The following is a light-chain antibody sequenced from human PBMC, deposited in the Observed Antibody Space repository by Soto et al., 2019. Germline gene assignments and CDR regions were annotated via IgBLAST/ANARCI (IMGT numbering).Light chain of an antibody. J-gene: IGKJ5*01. Sequence: EIVSTQSPGTLSLSPGERATLSCRASQSVSSSYLTWYQQKPGQAPRLLIYGASSRATGIPDRFSGSGSGTDFTLTISRLEPEDSAVYFCQQFNTSPLTFGQGTRLEIK. CDR2: GAS. V-gene: IGKV3-20*01. CDR3: QQFNTSPLT. CDR1: QSVSSSY.